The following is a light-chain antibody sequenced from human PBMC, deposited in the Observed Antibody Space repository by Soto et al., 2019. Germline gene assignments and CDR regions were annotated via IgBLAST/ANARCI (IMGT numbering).Light chain of an antibody. J-gene: IGKJ2*01. CDR2: GAS. V-gene: IGKV3-20*01. CDR1: QSVTSSF. Sequence: EVVLTQSPGTLSLSPGERATLSCRTSQSVTSSFLSWFQQKPGQPPRLLLYGASRRAAGTPDRFSGRGSGTDFTLIISKLEPEDSAVYHCQLYGSYMFTFGQGTKLEI. CDR3: QLYGSYMFT.